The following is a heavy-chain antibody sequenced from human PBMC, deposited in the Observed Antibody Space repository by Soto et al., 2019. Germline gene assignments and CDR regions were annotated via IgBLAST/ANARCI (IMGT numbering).Heavy chain of an antibody. J-gene: IGHJ6*02. CDR2: ISSSSSYT. D-gene: IGHD6-13*01. V-gene: IGHV3-11*06. Sequence: PGGSLRLSCAASGFTFSDYYISWIRQAPGKGLEWVSYISSSSSYTNYADSVKGRFTISRDNAKNSLYLQMNSLRAEDTAVYYCARKGGMAAAGTYGMDVWGQGTTITVSS. CDR1: GFTFSDYY. CDR3: ARKGGMAAAGTYGMDV.